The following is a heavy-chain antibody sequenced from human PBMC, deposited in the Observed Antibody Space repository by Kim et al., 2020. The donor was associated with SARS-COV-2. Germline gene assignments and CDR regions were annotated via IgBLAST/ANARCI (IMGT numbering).Heavy chain of an antibody. Sequence: GGSLRLSCVASGIDFRNNWMSWVRQPRGKGLEWVAYMREDGSGIDYADSVKGRFTIFRDNAQESLYLQMNSLRVEDTATYYCARGHYGLDVWGQGTTVT. CDR1: GIDFRNNW. CDR3: ARGHYGLDV. J-gene: IGHJ6*02. V-gene: IGHV3-7*05. CDR2: MREDGSGI.